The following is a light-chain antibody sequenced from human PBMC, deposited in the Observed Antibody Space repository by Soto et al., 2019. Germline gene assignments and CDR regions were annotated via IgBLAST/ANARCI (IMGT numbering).Light chain of an antibody. CDR1: QSISSW. J-gene: IGKJ4*01. CDR2: GAS. CDR3: QQYNSYPLT. V-gene: IGKV1-5*03. Sequence: DIQMTQSPSTLSASVGDRVTITCRANQSISSWLAWYQQKPGKAPNLLIYGASSLESGVPSRFSGSGSGTEFTLTISSLQPDDFATYYCQQYNSYPLTFGGGTKVDIK.